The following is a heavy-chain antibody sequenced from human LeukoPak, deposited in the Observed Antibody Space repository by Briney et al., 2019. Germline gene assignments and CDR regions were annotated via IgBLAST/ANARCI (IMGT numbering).Heavy chain of an antibody. J-gene: IGHJ6*03. CDR3: AREIGYDSSGYYYGYYYYYMDV. V-gene: IGHV1-18*01. CDR2: ISAYNGNT. CDR1: GYTFTSYG. D-gene: IGHD3-22*01. Sequence: ASVKVSCKASGYTFTSYGISWVRQAPGQGLEWMGWISAYNGNTNYARKLQGRVTMTTDTSTSTAYMELRSLRSDDTAVYYCAREIGYDSSGYYYGYYYYYMDVWGKGTTVTISS.